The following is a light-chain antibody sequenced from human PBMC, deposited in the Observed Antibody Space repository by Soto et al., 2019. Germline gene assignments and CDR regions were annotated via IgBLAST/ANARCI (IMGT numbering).Light chain of an antibody. Sequence: DIQLTQSPSFLSASVGDRVTITCRASQGISSYLAWYQQKPGKAPKFLIYAASTLRGGVPSRSSGSGSGTEFTLTISSLQPEDFATYYCQGLNDYPITFGQGTRLEIK. J-gene: IGKJ5*01. CDR3: QGLNDYPIT. CDR2: AAS. V-gene: IGKV1-9*01. CDR1: QGISSY.